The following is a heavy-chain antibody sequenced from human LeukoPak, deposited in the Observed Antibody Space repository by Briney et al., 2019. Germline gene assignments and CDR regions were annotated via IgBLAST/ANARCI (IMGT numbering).Heavy chain of an antibody. CDR2: INPNSGGT. D-gene: IGHD3-10*01. Sequence: ASVKVSCKASGYTFTGYYMHWVRQAPGQVLEWMGWINPNSGGTNYAQKFQGRVTMTRDTSISTAYMELSRLRSDDTAVYYRARDSMVRGDKDVWGQGTTVTVSS. CDR3: ARDSMVRGDKDV. V-gene: IGHV1-2*02. J-gene: IGHJ6*02. CDR1: GYTFTGYY.